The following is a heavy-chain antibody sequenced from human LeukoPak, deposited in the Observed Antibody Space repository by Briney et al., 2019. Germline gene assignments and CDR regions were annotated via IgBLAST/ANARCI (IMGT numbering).Heavy chain of an antibody. CDR3: AKETDSSSWSDFDY. CDR1: GFTFSSCG. V-gene: IGHV3-30*18. J-gene: IGHJ4*02. Sequence: PAGSLRLSCAASGFTFSSCGMHWVRQAPGKGLEWVGVISYDGSNKYYADSVKGRFTISRDNSKNTMYLQMNSLRAEDTAVYYCAKETDSSSWSDFDYWGQGTLVTVSS. CDR2: ISYDGSNK. D-gene: IGHD6-13*01.